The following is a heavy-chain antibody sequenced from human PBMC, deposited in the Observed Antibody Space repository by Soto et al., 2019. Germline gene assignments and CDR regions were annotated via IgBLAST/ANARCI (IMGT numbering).Heavy chain of an antibody. CDR1: GYSFTSYW. J-gene: IGHJ6*02. D-gene: IGHD6-6*01. CDR3: ARVYSSSPRPPPPPWRYYYYGMDV. V-gene: IGHV5-10-1*01. CDR2: IDPSDSYT. Sequence: ESLKISCKGSGYSFTSYWISWVRQMPGKGLEWMGRIDPSDSYTNYSPSFQGHVTISADKSISTAYLQWSSLKASDTAMYYCARVYSSSPRPPPPPWRYYYYGMDVWGQGTTVTVSS.